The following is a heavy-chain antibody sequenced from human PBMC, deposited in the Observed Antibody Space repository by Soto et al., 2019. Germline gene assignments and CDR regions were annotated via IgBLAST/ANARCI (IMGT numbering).Heavy chain of an antibody. CDR1: GFTFSSYA. V-gene: IGHV3-23*01. D-gene: IGHD3-10*01. J-gene: IGHJ3*02. CDR2: ISGSGGST. Sequence: GGSLRLSCAASGFTFSSYAMSWVRQAPGKGLEWVSAISGSGGSTYYLDSVRGRFTISRDNVGNSLYLQMDSLRADDTAVYYCARDVSPGSRSLYLDAFDIWGQGTMVTVSS. CDR3: ARDVSPGSRSLYLDAFDI.